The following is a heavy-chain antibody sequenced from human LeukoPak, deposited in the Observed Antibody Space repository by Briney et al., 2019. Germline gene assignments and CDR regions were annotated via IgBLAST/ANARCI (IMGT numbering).Heavy chain of an antibody. J-gene: IGHJ4*02. CDR3: ARDRGYSSSSGVVDY. D-gene: IGHD6-13*01. Sequence: KTGGSLRLSCAASGFTFSSSAMSWVRQAPGKGLEWVSSISSSSSYIYYADSVKGRLTISRDNAKNSLYLQMNSLRAEDTAVYYCARDRGYSSSSGVVDYWGQRTLVTVSS. CDR1: GFTFSSSA. V-gene: IGHV3-21*01. CDR2: ISSSSSYI.